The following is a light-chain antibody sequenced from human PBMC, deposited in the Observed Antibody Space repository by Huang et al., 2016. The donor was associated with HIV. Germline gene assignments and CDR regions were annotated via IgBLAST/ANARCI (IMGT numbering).Light chain of an antibody. J-gene: IGKJ1*01. V-gene: IGKV3-15*01. Sequence: EIVMTQSPATLSVSPGERATLSCRASQSVSSNLAWYQQKPGQAPRLLIYAASTRATGSPARLSGSGSGTEFTLTISSLQSEDFAVYYCQQYNNWPRTFGQGTKVEIK. CDR2: AAS. CDR3: QQYNNWPRT. CDR1: QSVSSN.